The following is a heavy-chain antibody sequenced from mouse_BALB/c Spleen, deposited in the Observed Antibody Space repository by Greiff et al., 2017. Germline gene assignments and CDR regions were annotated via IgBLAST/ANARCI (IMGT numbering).Heavy chain of an antibody. CDR1: GYTFTSYW. CDR2: IYPGNSDT. CDR3: TRGGWYEYAMDY. V-gene: IGHV1-5*01. J-gene: IGHJ4*01. D-gene: IGHD1-1*02. Sequence: VQLQQSGTVLARPGASVKMSCKASGYTFTSYWMHWVKQRPGQGLEWIGAIYPGNSDTSYNQKFKGKAKLTAVTSTSTAYMELSSLTNEDSAVYYCTRGGWYEYAMDYWGQGTSVTVSS.